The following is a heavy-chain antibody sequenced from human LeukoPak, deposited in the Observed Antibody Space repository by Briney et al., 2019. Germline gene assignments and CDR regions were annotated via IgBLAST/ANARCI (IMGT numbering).Heavy chain of an antibody. CDR2: IRYDGGIK. CDR3: ANGPHYNILTGFYKVRSHLDY. Sequence: GGSLRLSCAASGFPFSNYGMPWVRQPLGKGLEWVAFIRYDGGIKHYADSVKGRFTLSRDNSKNTLYLQMNSLRAEDRAVYYCANGPHYNILTGFYKVRSHLDYWGQGTLVTVSS. V-gene: IGHV3-30*02. CDR1: GFPFSNYG. J-gene: IGHJ4*02. D-gene: IGHD3-9*01.